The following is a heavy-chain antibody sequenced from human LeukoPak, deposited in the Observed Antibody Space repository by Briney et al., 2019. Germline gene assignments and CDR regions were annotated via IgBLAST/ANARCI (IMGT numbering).Heavy chain of an antibody. CDR3: ARVWTDSGSYYDDRGAFDY. CDR2: IYYSGST. Sequence: SETLSLTCTASGGSISSSSYYWGWIRQPPGKGLEWIGSIYYSGSTYYNPSLKSRVTISVDTSKDQFSLKLSSVTAADTALYYCARVWTDSGSYYDDRGAFDYWGQGTLVTVSS. CDR1: GGSISSSSYY. V-gene: IGHV4-39*07. D-gene: IGHD1-26*01. J-gene: IGHJ4*02.